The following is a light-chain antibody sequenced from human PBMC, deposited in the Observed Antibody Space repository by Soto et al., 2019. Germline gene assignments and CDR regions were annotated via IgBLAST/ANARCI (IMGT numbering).Light chain of an antibody. CDR3: QQSYITPYT. J-gene: IGKJ2*01. Sequence: DIPMTQSPSSLSASVGDTVTITCRASQSISVHLNWYQQKGGKVPKLLIYAASNLYSGVPSRFSGRGSETDFALTISSLQPEDFATFYWQQSYITPYTFGQGTRLEIK. CDR1: QSISVH. V-gene: IGKV1-39*01. CDR2: AAS.